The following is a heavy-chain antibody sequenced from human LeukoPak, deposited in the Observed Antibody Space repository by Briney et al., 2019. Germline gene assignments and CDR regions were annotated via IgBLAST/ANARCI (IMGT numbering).Heavy chain of an antibody. CDR1: GGSFTGYY. Sequence: PSETMSLTCAVYGGSFTGYYWSWIRQPPGKGLEWIGEIKHSGSTNYNPSLKRRVTISVDTSKNQFSLKLSSVTAADTAVYYYTRGRNLVVVPAAIYAFDIWGQGTMVTVSS. CDR2: IKHSGST. CDR3: TRGRNLVVVPAAIYAFDI. V-gene: IGHV4-34*01. D-gene: IGHD2-2*01. J-gene: IGHJ3*02.